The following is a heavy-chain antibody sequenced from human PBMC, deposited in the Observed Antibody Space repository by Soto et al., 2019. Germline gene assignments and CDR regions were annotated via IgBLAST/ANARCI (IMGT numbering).Heavy chain of an antibody. CDR2: IKRDGSEK. CDR1: GFSFNRHW. D-gene: IGHD3-22*01. CDR3: ARDPYYYDSHYYYGMDV. J-gene: IGHJ6*02. Sequence: QPGWSLRLSCAASGFSFNRHWMSWVRQAPGKGLQWVASIKRDGSEKYYVDSVKGRFTISRDNVKNSLSLQMNSLRAEDTAVYYCARDPYYYDSHYYYGMDVSCQANTVTVS. V-gene: IGHV3-7*01.